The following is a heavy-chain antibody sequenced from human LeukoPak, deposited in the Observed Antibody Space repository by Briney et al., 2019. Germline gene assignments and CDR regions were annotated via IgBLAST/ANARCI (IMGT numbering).Heavy chain of an antibody. D-gene: IGHD2-2*01. Sequence: SETLSLTCTVSGGSISSSSYYWSWIRQPAGKGLEWIGRIYTSGSTNYNPSLKSRVTISVDTSKNQFSLKLSSVTAADTAVYYCARDLGCSSTSCSRNFDLWGRGTLVTVSS. CDR3: ARDLGCSSTSCSRNFDL. CDR1: GGSISSSSYY. CDR2: IYTSGST. J-gene: IGHJ2*01. V-gene: IGHV4-61*02.